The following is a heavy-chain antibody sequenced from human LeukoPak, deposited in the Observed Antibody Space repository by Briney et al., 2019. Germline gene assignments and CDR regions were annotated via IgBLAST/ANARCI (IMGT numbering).Heavy chain of an antibody. CDR2: IKSKTDGETT. CDR3: GGDGRWFDP. J-gene: IGHJ5*02. CDR1: GFTFSDAR. V-gene: IGHV3-15*01. Sequence: PGGSLRLSCAASGFTFSDARMTCVRQAPGKGLEWVGRIKSKTDGETTDYAAPVKGRFTISRDDSKSTLFLQMSSLKTEDTAVYSCGGDGRWFDPWGQGTLVTVSS. D-gene: IGHD2-21*02.